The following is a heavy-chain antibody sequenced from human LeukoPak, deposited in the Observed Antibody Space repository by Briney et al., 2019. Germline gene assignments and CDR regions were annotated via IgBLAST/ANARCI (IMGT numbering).Heavy chain of an antibody. CDR1: GFIFSNYW. J-gene: IGHJ4*02. CDR3: ARVAGFSSWDYFDY. CDR2: INQDGSVK. Sequence: GGSLRLSCAASGFIFSNYWMSWVRQAPGKGLEWVANINQDGSVKYYVDSLKGRFTISRDNAKNSVFLHMISLRAEDTAVYYCARVAGFSSWDYFDYWGQGTLVTVSS. D-gene: IGHD6-13*01. V-gene: IGHV3-7*01.